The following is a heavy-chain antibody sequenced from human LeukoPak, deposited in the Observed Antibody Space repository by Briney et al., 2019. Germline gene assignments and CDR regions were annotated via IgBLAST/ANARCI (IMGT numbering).Heavy chain of an antibody. V-gene: IGHV4-59*01. J-gene: IGHJ3*02. Sequence: PSETLPLTCTVSGGSISSYYWSWIRQPPGKGLEWIGYIYYSGSTNYNPSLKSRVTISVDTSKNQFSLKLSSVTAADTAVYYCARVNGDYRGPDAFDIWGQGTMVTVSS. CDR1: GGSISSYY. CDR3: ARVNGDYRGPDAFDI. CDR2: IYYSGST. D-gene: IGHD4-17*01.